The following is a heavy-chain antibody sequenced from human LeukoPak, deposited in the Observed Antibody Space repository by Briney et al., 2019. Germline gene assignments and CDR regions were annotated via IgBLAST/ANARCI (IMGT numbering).Heavy chain of an antibody. J-gene: IGHJ4*02. CDR3: AKDQAPMVRGVYYFDY. D-gene: IGHD3-10*01. V-gene: IGHV3-13*01. CDR2: IGTTGDT. CDR1: GFTSTTYD. Sequence: PGGSLRLSCAASGFTSTTYDMHWVRQATGKGLEWVSAIGTTGDTYYPGSVKGRFTISRENAKNSLYLQMNSLRAEDTAVYYCAKDQAPMVRGVYYFDYWGQGTLVTVSS.